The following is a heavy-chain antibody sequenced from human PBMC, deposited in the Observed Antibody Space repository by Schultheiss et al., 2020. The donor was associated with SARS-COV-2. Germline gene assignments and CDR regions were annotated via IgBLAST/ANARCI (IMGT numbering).Heavy chain of an antibody. CDR3: ARHHQLLTSRLTGTTWGFDY. V-gene: IGHV1-18*01. Sequence: ASVKVSCKASGYTFTSYGISWVRQAPGQGLEWVGWINPRSGATHFAQKFQGRVTITADESTSTAYMELSSLRSEDTAVYYCARHHQLLTSRLTGTTWGFDYWGQGTLVTVSS. D-gene: IGHD1-7*01. J-gene: IGHJ4*02. CDR2: INPRSGAT. CDR1: GYTFTSYG.